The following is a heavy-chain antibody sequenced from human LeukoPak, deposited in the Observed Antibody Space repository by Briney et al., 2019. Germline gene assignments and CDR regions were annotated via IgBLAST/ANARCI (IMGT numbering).Heavy chain of an antibody. D-gene: IGHD6-19*01. CDR3: ATPLYSSGWYPTAPPPGY. V-gene: IGHV1-2*02. J-gene: IGHJ4*02. CDR1: GYTFTGYY. CDR2: INPNSGGT. Sequence: ASVKVSCKASGYTFTGYYMHWVRQAPGQGLEWMGWINPNSGGTNYAQKFQGRVTMTRDTSISTAYMELSRLRSDDTAVYYCATPLYSSGWYPTAPPPGYWGQGTLVTVSS.